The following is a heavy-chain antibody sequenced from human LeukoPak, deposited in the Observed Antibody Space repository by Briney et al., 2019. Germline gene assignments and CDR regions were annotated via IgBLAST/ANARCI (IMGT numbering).Heavy chain of an antibody. Sequence: GGSLRLSCAASGFTFRNYGMHWVRQAPGKGLEWVTFIRYDGADEYYADSVKGRFTISRDDSKSTVFLQMNTLRVEDTAVYYCARGYTYFAYWGQGTLVTVSS. V-gene: IGHV3-30*02. D-gene: IGHD3-16*02. J-gene: IGHJ4*02. CDR2: IRYDGADE. CDR1: GFTFRNYG. CDR3: ARGYTYFAY.